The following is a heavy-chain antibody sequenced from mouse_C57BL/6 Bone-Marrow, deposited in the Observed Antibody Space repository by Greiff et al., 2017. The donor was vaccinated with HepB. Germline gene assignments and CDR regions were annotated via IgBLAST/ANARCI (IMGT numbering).Heavy chain of an antibody. CDR1: GYAFSNSW. J-gene: IGHJ4*01. CDR2: IYPGDGDT. V-gene: IGHV1-82*01. Sequence: VQLQESGPELVKPGASVKISCKASGYAFSNSWMNWVKQRPGKGLEWIGRIYPGDGDTNYNGKFRGKATLTADKSFSTAYIQLSSLTSEDSAVYFCARTIVGEGLYYEYDGGELFGYTVDGWGQGTSVTVSS. D-gene: IGHD2-4*01. CDR3: ARTIVGEGLYYEYDGGELFGYTVDG.